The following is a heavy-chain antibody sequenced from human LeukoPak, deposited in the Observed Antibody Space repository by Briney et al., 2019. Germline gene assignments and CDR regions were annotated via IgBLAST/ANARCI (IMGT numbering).Heavy chain of an antibody. D-gene: IGHD6-19*01. J-gene: IGHJ4*02. Sequence: PGGSLRLSCAASGFTFSSYSINWVRQAPGKGLEWVSSISSSISYIYYADSVKGRFTISRDNAKNSLYLQMNSLRAEDTAVYYCARVPVGSGWSYYFDYWGQGTLVTVSS. CDR1: GFTFSSYS. CDR2: ISSSISYI. CDR3: ARVPVGSGWSYYFDY. V-gene: IGHV3-21*01.